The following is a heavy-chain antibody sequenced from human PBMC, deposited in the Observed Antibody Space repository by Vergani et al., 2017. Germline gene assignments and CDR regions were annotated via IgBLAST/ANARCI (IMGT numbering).Heavy chain of an antibody. CDR1: GFTFSSYA. D-gene: IGHD6-19*01. Sequence: EVQLVESGGGLVQPGGSLRLSCAASGFTFSSYAMSWVRQAPGKGLEWVSAISGSGGSTYYADSVKGRVTISRDNSKNTLYLQMKGLRADDTAVYYCAKGSSRGWYRDYWGQGTLVTVSS. J-gene: IGHJ4*02. CDR2: ISGSGGST. V-gene: IGHV3-23*04. CDR3: AKGSSRGWYRDY.